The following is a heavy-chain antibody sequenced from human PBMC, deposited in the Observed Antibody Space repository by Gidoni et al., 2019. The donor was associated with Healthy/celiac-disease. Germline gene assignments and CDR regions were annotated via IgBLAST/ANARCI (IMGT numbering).Heavy chain of an antibody. V-gene: IGHV4-4*02. D-gene: IGHD2-21*02. CDR1: GGSISSSNW. J-gene: IGHJ6*02. Sequence: VQLQESGPGLVKPSGTLSLTCAVSGGSISSSNWWSWVRQPPGKGLEWIGEIYHSGSTNYNPSLKSRVTISVDKSKNQFSLKLSSVTAADTAVYYCARWPKVTHRPYYYYGMDVWGQGTTVTVSS. CDR3: ARWPKVTHRPYYYYGMDV. CDR2: IYHSGST.